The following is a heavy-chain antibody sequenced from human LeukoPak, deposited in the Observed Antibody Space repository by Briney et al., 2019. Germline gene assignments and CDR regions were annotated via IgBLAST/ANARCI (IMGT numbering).Heavy chain of an antibody. CDR3: ARVGWYGVAGTPIDY. D-gene: IGHD6-19*01. J-gene: IGHJ4*02. CDR1: GFTFSSYT. CDR2: ISYDGSNQ. V-gene: IGHV3-30*04. Sequence: PGGSLRLSCAASGFTFSSYTMHWVRQPRGKGLEWVALISYDGSNQYYADSVKGRFTVSRDNSKNTLYVQMNSLRAEDTAVYYCARVGWYGVAGTPIDYWGQGTLVTVSS.